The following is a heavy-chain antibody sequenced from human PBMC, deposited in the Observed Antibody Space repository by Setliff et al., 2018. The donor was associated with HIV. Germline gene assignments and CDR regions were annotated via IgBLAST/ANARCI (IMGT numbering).Heavy chain of an antibody. Sequence: SVKVSCKASGGTFSSYAISWVRQAPGQGLEWMGGSIPVYGTSNYAQKFQGRVTITTDESTSTAYMELSRLRSDDTAVYYCARSPRYSSGWYDSYFDQWGQGTLVTVSS. CDR1: GGTFSSYA. D-gene: IGHD6-19*01. J-gene: IGHJ4*02. V-gene: IGHV1-69*05. CDR2: SIPVYGTS. CDR3: ARSPRYSSGWYDSYFDQ.